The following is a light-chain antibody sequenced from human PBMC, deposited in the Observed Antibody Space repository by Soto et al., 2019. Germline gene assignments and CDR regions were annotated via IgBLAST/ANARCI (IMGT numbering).Light chain of an antibody. CDR2: EVT. CDR3: TSYTIASTGV. CDR1: SSDVGAYNY. V-gene: IGLV2-14*01. J-gene: IGLJ1*01. Sequence: QSALTQPASVSGSPGQSITISCTGTSSDVGAYNYVSWFQQHPGKAPKLMIYEVTNRPSGISNRFSGSKSGNTASLTISGLQAEDEADYYCTSYTIASTGVFGTGTKLTVL.